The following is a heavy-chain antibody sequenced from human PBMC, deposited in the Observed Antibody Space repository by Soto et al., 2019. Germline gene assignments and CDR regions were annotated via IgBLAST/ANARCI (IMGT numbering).Heavy chain of an antibody. CDR3: GRLLRLYYFDY. V-gene: IGHV4-30-2*01. CDR2: IYHSGST. CDR1: GGSISSGGYS. D-gene: IGHD4-17*01. J-gene: IGHJ4*02. Sequence: PSETLSLTCAASGGSISSGGYSWSWIRQPPGKGLEWIGYIYHSGSTYSNPALKSRVTISVDRSKNQYFLKLSSVAAADTAVYCCGRLLRLYYFDYWGQGTLVTVSS.